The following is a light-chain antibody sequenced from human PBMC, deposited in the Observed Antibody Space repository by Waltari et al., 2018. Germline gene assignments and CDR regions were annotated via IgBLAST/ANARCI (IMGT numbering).Light chain of an antibody. CDR2: TND. CDR3: AAWDDSLNGML. V-gene: IGLV1-44*01. J-gene: IGLJ3*02. CDR1: SSNIGSNH. Sequence: QSVLPQPPPASGPPGQGVPISCSGSSSNIGSNHVHWSQHLPGTAPRLLTYTNDQRPSGVPDRFSGSKSGTSASLAISGLQSEDESDYFCAAWDDSLNGMLFGGGTHLTVL.